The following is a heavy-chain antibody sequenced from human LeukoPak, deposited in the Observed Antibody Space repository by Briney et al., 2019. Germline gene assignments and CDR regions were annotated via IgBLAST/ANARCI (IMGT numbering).Heavy chain of an antibody. D-gene: IGHD2-8*01. Sequence: ASVKVSCKASGYTFTSYDINWVRQATGQGLEWMGWMNPNSGNTGYAQKFQGRVTMTRNTSISTAYMELRSLRSDDTAVYYCARVFCTNGVCYASDYWGQGTLVIVSS. V-gene: IGHV1-8*01. CDR2: MNPNSGNT. CDR3: ARVFCTNGVCYASDY. J-gene: IGHJ4*02. CDR1: GYTFTSYD.